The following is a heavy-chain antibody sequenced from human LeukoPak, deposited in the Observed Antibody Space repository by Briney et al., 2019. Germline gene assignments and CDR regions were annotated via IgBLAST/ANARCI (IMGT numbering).Heavy chain of an antibody. J-gene: IGHJ6*03. D-gene: IGHD3-22*01. Sequence: PGGSLRLSCAASGVTFSSYSMNWVRQAPGKGLEWVSSISSSRSYIYYADSVKGRFTISRDNAKNSLYLQMNSLRAEDTAVYYCARDGYYDSSGYYYSYYYYYYYMDVWGKGTTVTVSS. V-gene: IGHV3-21*01. CDR1: GVTFSSYS. CDR2: ISSSRSYI. CDR3: ARDGYYDSSGYYYSYYYYYYYMDV.